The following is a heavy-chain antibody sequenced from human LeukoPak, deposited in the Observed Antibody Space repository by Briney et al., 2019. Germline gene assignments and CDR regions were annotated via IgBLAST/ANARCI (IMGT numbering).Heavy chain of an antibody. CDR2: IYYSGST. J-gene: IGHJ4*02. CDR3: ARRAGGWFDY. V-gene: IGHV4-39*01. CDR1: GGSVSSSSYH. D-gene: IGHD2-15*01. Sequence: SETLSLTCTVSGGSVSSSSYHWDWIRQPPGKGLEWIGSIYYSGSTYYNPSLTNRVTISVDTSKNQFSLKLSSVSAADTAVYYCARRAGGWFDYWGQGTLVTVSS.